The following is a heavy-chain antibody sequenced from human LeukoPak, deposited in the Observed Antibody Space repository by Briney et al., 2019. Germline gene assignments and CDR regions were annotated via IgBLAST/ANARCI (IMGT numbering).Heavy chain of an antibody. V-gene: IGHV3-30*04. CDR2: ISYDGSSQ. CDR3: AKDSPLQNHELAY. J-gene: IGHJ4*02. D-gene: IGHD2-15*01. Sequence: GGSLRLSCAASGFTFSSYAMNWVRQAPGKGLEWVAIISYDGSSQYYADSVKGRFTISSDNSKNTLYLQMNSLRAEDTAVYYCAKDSPLQNHELAYWGQGTLVSVSS. CDR1: GFTFSSYA.